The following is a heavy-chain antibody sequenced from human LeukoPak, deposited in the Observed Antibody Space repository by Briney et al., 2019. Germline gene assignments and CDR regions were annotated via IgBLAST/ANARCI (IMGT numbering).Heavy chain of an antibody. CDR2: ISYDGSNK. D-gene: IGHD2-15*01. J-gene: IGHJ4*02. CDR1: GFTFSSYG. V-gene: IGHV3-30*18. CDR3: AKDQRRYCSGGSCYPGYFDY. Sequence: PGGSLRLSCAASGFTFSSYGMHWVRQAPGKGLEWVAVISYDGSNKYYADSVKGRFTISRDNSKNTLYLQMNSLRAEDTAVYYCAKDQRRYCSGGSCYPGYFDYWGQGTLVTVSS.